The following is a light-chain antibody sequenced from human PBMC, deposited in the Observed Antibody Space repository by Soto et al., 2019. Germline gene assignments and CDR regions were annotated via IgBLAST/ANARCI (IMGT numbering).Light chain of an antibody. CDR1: KNDVGLYDY. J-gene: IGLJ1*01. CDR3: SSYTTTTLEV. Sequence: QSVLAQPASVSGFPGQPITISCTGTKNDVGLYDYVSWYQQHPGEAPKLMIYGVTNRPSGVSNRFSGSKSGNTASLTISGLQADDEADYFCSSYTTTTLEVFGTGTKVTVL. CDR2: GVT. V-gene: IGLV2-14*01.